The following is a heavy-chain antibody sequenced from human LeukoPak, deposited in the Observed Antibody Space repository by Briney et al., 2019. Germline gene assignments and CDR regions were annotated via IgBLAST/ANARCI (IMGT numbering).Heavy chain of an antibody. J-gene: IGHJ1*01. D-gene: IGHD2-15*01. CDR1: GGTFNTYT. Sequence: SVKVSCEASGGTFNTYTLNWVRQAPGQGFEWMGRVILIYGTANYAQKFRGRITITTDESTSTAYMELSSLRSDDTAVYYCARGVVAVPEGSEYFQHWGQGTLLTVSS. CDR2: VILIYGTA. V-gene: IGHV1-69*05. CDR3: ARGVVAVPEGSEYFQH.